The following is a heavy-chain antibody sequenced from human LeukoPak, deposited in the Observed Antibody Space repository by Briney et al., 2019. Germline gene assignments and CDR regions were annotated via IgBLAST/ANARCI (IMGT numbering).Heavy chain of an antibody. CDR1: AYTFTGNY. V-gene: IGHV1-2*02. CDR3: ARYYDFWCGVASSKWFDP. CDR2: INPNSGGT. J-gene: IGHJ5*02. D-gene: IGHD3-3*01. Sequence: ASVKVSCNASAYTFTGNYMHWVRQAPGQGLEWMGWINPNSGGTNYAQKFQGKVTMTRAPSISTAYMELSRLRSDDTDVYYCARYYDFWCGVASSKWFDPWGQGTLVTVSS.